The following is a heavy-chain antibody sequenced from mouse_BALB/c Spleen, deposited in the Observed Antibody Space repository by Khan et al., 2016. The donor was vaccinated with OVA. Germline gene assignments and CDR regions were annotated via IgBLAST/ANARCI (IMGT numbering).Heavy chain of an antibody. CDR1: GYTFINYW. CDR3: ARRGLRWDFDY. D-gene: IGHD1-1*01. J-gene: IGHJ2*01. Sequence: QVQLKESGAELAKPGASVKMSCKASGYTFINYWILWVKQRPGQGLEWIGYINPSTGYTEYNQNFKDKATLTADKSSSTAYMQLGSLTSEDSAVXYCARRGLRWDFDYWGQGTTLTVSS. V-gene: IGHV1-7*01. CDR2: INPSTGYT.